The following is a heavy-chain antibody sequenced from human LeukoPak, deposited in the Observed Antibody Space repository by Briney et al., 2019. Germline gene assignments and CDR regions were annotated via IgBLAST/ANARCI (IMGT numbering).Heavy chain of an antibody. D-gene: IGHD6-13*01. Sequence: PGGSLRLSCAASGFTFSDYYMSWIRQAPGKGLEWVSYISSSGSTIYYADSVKGRFTISRDNSKNTLYLQMNSLRAEDTAVYYCAKHLGAAAGPTDYYYYMDVWGKGTTVTVSS. V-gene: IGHV3-11*01. CDR3: AKHLGAAAGPTDYYYYMDV. CDR2: ISSSGSTI. CDR1: GFTFSDYY. J-gene: IGHJ6*03.